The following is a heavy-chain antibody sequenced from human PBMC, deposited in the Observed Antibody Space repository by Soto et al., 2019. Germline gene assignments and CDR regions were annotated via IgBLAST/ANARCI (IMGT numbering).Heavy chain of an antibody. J-gene: IGHJ3*02. CDR1: GGSFSSYY. CDR3: ARFQFCSGNDCYRPFDM. D-gene: IGHD2-15*01. Sequence: SETLSLTCTVSGGSFSSYYWSWMRQPPGEGLEWLGYVYSSGATRYNPSLNGRVSMSVDTSKDQFSLILSSLTAADTTIYFCARFQFCSGNDCYRPFDMWGQGIMVTVSS. CDR2: VYSSGAT. V-gene: IGHV4-59*01.